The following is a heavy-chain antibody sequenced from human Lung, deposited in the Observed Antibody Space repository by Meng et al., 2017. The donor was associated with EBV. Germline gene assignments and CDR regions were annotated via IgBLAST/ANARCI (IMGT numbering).Heavy chain of an antibody. V-gene: IGHV1-18*01. Sequence: QVQLVQSGAELRKPGAPVNVSCKASGYRFTSHVMNWVRQAPGQGLEWMGWFVNNVDTYSAQKFQGRVTMTTDTHTSTAFMELRSLRSDDTAVYYCARGTPGRSYSDYWGQGTRVTVYS. CDR1: GYRFTSHV. J-gene: IGHJ4*02. CDR3: ARGTPGRSYSDY. CDR2: FVNNVDT. D-gene: IGHD3-10*01.